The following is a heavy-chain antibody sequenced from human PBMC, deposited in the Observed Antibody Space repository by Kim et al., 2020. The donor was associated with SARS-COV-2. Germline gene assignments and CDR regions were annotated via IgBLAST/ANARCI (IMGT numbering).Heavy chain of an antibody. V-gene: IGHV3-30*04. Sequence: GGSLRLSCAASGFTFNSYAMHWVRQAPGKGLEWVAAISYDGGNKHYADSVKGRFTISRDNSKNTLYLQMNSLRPEDTAVYYCASDRDGSGTCYDAWGQGT. D-gene: IGHD3-10*01. CDR2: ISYDGGNK. CDR3: ASDRDGSGTCYDA. CDR1: GFTFNSYA. J-gene: IGHJ5*02.